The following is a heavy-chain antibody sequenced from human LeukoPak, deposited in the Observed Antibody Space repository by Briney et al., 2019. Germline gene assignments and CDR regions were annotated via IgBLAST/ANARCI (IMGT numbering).Heavy chain of an antibody. J-gene: IGHJ4*02. D-gene: IGHD5-24*01. Sequence: GGSLRLSCAASGFTFNNYAMSWVRQAPGKGLEWVSGILQSGDDTYYADSVKGRFTISRDNSNNMLYLQMNSLRVEDTAIYYCAKDAVRGDGYWEFDYWGQGSLVTVSS. CDR1: GFTFNNYA. CDR3: AKDAVRGDGYWEFDY. CDR2: ILQSGDDT. V-gene: IGHV3-23*01.